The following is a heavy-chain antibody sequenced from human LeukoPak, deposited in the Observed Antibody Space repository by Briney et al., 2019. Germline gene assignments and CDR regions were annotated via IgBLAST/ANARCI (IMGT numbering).Heavy chain of an antibody. D-gene: IGHD2-8*02. CDR3: ARAGGLSNFDY. Sequence: ASVKVSCKASGYTFTNYYMLWVRLSSGQGLQWMALINPSGGRTTYAQQFQGRLTVTRDTSTRTLYMELSSLRSDDTAVYYCARAGGLSNFDYWGQGTLVAVSS. CDR2: INPSGGRT. J-gene: IGHJ4*02. V-gene: IGHV1-46*01. CDR1: GYTFTNYY.